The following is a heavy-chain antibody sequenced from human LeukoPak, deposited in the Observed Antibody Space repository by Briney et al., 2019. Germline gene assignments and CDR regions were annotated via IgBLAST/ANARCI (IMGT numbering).Heavy chain of an antibody. J-gene: IGHJ4*02. CDR2: IWYDGSNK. V-gene: IGHV3-33*01. CDR1: GFTFKNFG. Sequence: GGSLRLSCEASGFTFKNFGMHWVRQAPGKGLEWAAVIWYDGSNKYYADSVKGRFTISRDNSKNTLYLQMNSLRAEDTAVYYCARDRGSCCSFDYWGQGTLVTVSS. CDR3: ARDRGSCCSFDY. D-gene: IGHD2-2*01.